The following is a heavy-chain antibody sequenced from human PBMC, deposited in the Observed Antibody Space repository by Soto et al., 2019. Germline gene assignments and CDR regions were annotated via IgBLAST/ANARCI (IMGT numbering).Heavy chain of an antibody. V-gene: IGHV1-69*08. CDR2: IIPILGIA. D-gene: IGHD3-22*01. CDR1: GGTFSSYT. CDR3: ARDSSGYYSLDY. Sequence: QVQLVQSGAEVKKPGSSVKVSCKASGGTFSSYTISWVRQAPGQGLEWMGRIIPILGIANYAQKFQGRVTITADKCTSTAYMELSSLRSEDTAVYYCARDSSGYYSLDYWGQGTLVTVSS. J-gene: IGHJ4*02.